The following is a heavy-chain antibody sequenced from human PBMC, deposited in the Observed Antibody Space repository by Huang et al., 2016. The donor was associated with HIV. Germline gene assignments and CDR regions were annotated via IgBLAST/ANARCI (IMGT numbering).Heavy chain of an antibody. CDR2: ISAYNGNT. Sequence: QVQLVQSGAEVKKPGASVKVSCKASGYTFSSFGISWVRQAPGQGLEWVGGISAYNGNTKFAQKCQGRLTMTTDTSTSTAYRERRSLRSDDTAVYYCARGGGIQLWLLGYYYMDVWGNGTTVTVAS. V-gene: IGHV1-18*01. J-gene: IGHJ6*03. CDR1: GYTFSSFG. D-gene: IGHD5-18*01. CDR3: ARGGGIQLWLLGYYYMDV.